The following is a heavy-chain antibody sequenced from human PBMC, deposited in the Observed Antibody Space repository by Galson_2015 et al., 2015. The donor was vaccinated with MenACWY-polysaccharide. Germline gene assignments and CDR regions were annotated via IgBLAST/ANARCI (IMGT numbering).Heavy chain of an antibody. D-gene: IGHD1-1*01. CDR1: GLTFSSYW. CDR2: INSDGRST. Sequence: SLRLSCAASGLTFSSYWMYWVRQAPGKGLVWVSRINSDGRSTSYVDSVKGRFTISRDNAKNTLYLQMSSLRADDTAVYYCARSRAWSTGSYYGMDVWGQGTTVTVSS. V-gene: IGHV3-74*01. J-gene: IGHJ6*02. CDR3: ARSRAWSTGSYYGMDV.